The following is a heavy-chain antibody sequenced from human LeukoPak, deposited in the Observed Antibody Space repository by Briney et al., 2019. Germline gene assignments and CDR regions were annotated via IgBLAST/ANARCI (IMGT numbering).Heavy chain of an antibody. CDR3: AREFSRPDCSGGSCYEMVDS. CDR1: GLTFSTYS. Sequence: PGGSLRLSCAASGLTFSTYSMNWVRQAPGKGLEWVSYISGSSSTKYYADSVKGRFTISRDNAKNSLYLQMNSLRAEDTAVYYCAREFSRPDCSGGSCYEMVDSWGQGTLVTVSS. V-gene: IGHV3-48*01. D-gene: IGHD2-15*01. J-gene: IGHJ4*02. CDR2: ISGSSSTK.